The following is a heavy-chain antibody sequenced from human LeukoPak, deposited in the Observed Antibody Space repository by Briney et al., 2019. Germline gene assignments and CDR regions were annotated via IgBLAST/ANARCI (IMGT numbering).Heavy chain of an antibody. J-gene: IGHJ6*02. D-gene: IGHD2-2*01. CDR2: ISGSGGST. CDR3: AKVNGDIVVVPAAMDTYYYYGMDV. CDR1: GFTFSSYA. Sequence: GGSLRLSCAASGFTFSSYAMSWVRQAPGKGLEWVSAISGSGGSTYYADSVKGRFTISRDNSKNTLYLQMNSLRAEDTAVYYCAKVNGDIVVVPAAMDTYYYYGMDVWGQGTTVTVSS. V-gene: IGHV3-23*01.